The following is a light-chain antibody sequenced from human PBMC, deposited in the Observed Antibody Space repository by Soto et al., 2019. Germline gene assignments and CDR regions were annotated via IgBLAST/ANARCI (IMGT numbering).Light chain of an antibody. CDR2: DVS. V-gene: IGLV2-14*03. J-gene: IGLJ2*01. CDR3: SSYTSSSTVV. CDR1: SSDVGGYNY. Sequence: QSALTQPASVSGSPGQSITISCTGTSSDVGGYNYVSWYQQHPGKAPKPMIYDVSNRPSGVSNRFSGSKSGNTASLTISGLQAEDEADYYGSSYTSSSTVVFGGGTQLPVL.